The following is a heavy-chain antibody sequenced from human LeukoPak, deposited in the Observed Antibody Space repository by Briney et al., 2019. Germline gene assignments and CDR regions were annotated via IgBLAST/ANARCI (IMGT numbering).Heavy chain of an antibody. V-gene: IGHV3-23*01. J-gene: IGHJ4*02. Sequence: PGGSLRLSCAASGFTFSTYAMSWVRQAPGKGLEWVSTISGSGANTYYADSVRGRFTISRDNSKNTLYLHVNSLRAEDTAAYYCAKERAGYTNPYYFDYWGQGTLVTVSS. CDR2: ISGSGANT. CDR1: GFTFSTYA. D-gene: IGHD3-16*02. CDR3: AKERAGYTNPYYFDY.